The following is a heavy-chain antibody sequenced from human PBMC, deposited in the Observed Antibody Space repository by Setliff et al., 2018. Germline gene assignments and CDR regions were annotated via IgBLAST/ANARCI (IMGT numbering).Heavy chain of an antibody. CDR3: ASSSGWIPWIQH. Sequence: GGSLRLSCVVSGITISNNFWSWVRQAPGKGLEWVSIIFNDGSTYYADSVKGRFTISRDISTSTLYLHMNSLRAEDTAVYYCASSSGWIPWIQHWGPGTLVTVSS. CDR1: GITISNNF. CDR2: IFNDGST. J-gene: IGHJ1*01. V-gene: IGHV3-53*01. D-gene: IGHD3-10*01.